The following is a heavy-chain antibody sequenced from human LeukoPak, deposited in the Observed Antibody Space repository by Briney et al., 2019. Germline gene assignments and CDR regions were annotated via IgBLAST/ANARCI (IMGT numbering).Heavy chain of an antibody. J-gene: IGHJ5*02. V-gene: IGHV3-33*01. Sequence: GGSLRLSCAASGFTFSSYGMHWVRQAPGKGLEWVAVIWYDGSNKYYADSVKGGFTISRDNSKNTLYLQMNSLRAEDTAVYYCARDRITMVRGVILWFDPWGQGTLVTVSS. CDR1: GFTFSSYG. CDR3: ARDRITMVRGVILWFDP. D-gene: IGHD3-10*01. CDR2: IWYDGSNK.